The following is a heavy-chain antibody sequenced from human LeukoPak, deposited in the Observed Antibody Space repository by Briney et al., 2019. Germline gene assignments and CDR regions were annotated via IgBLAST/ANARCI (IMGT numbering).Heavy chain of an antibody. V-gene: IGHV1-69*04. Sequence: GASVKVSCKASGGTFSSYAISWVRQAPGQGLEWMGRIIPILGIANYAQKFQGRVTITADKSTSTAYMELSSLRSEDTAVFYCATSSTYGDLDYFDYWGQGTLLTVSS. J-gene: IGHJ4*02. CDR2: IIPILGIA. CDR1: GGTFSSYA. CDR3: ATSSTYGDLDYFDY. D-gene: IGHD4-17*01.